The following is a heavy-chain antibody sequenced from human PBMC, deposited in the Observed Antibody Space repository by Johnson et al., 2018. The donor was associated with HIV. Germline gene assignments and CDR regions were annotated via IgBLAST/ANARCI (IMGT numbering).Heavy chain of an antibody. Sequence: VQLVESGGGLVKPGGSLRLSCAGSGFTFIDYYMSWIRQAPGKGLEWISYISGSGSTIYYADSVKGRFTISRDNSKNTLYLQMNSLRSEDTAVYYCAKAGQLVAATSAFDIWGQGTMVTVSS. CDR1: GFTFIDYY. D-gene: IGHD2-15*01. CDR2: ISGSGSTI. J-gene: IGHJ3*02. V-gene: IGHV3-11*04. CDR3: AKAGQLVAATSAFDI.